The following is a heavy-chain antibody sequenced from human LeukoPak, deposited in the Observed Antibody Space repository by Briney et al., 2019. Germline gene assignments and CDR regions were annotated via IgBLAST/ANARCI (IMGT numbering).Heavy chain of an antibody. V-gene: IGHV3-15*01. Sequence: PGGSLRLSCAVSGFSFNNSWMNWVRQAPGKGLEWVGRIKRKIDGETTDYAATVKGRFTIYRDDSKSTLYLQMNSLKSEDTAVYYCTTLSFVWFGDDYWGQGTLVTVSS. D-gene: IGHD3-10*01. CDR3: TTLSFVWFGDDY. CDR2: IKRKIDGETT. J-gene: IGHJ4*02. CDR1: GFSFNNSW.